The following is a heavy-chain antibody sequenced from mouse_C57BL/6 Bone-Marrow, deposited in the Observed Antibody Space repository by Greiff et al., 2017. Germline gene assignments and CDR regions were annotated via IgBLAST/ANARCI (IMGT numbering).Heavy chain of an antibody. V-gene: IGHV1-81*01. CDR3: ARRNFFAY. Sequence: VQRVESGAELARPGASVKLSCKASGYTFTSYGISWVKQRTGQGLEWIGEIYPRSGNTYYNEKFKGKDTLTADKSSSTACMELRSLASEDSAVYFCARRNFFAYWGQGTLVTVSA. CDR1: GYTFTSYG. CDR2: IYPRSGNT. J-gene: IGHJ3*01.